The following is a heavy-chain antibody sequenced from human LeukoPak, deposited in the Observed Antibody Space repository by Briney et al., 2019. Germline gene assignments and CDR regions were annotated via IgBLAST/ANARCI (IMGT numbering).Heavy chain of an antibody. D-gene: IGHD6-13*01. J-gene: IGHJ4*02. CDR2: IKQDGSET. Sequence: GGSLRLSCAASGFTFTTYWMTWVRQAPGKGLEWVANIKQDGSETYYVDSVKGRSTISRDNAKNSLCLQMNSLRAEDTAVYYCARDSGGRVYNYWGQGTLVTVSS. CDR3: ARDSGGRVYNY. V-gene: IGHV3-7*03. CDR1: GFTFTTYW.